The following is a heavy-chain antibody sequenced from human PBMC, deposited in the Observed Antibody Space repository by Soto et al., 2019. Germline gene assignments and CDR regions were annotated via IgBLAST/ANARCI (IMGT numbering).Heavy chain of an antibody. D-gene: IGHD3-9*01. CDR3: ARCQRYFEWSREGGWFDP. J-gene: IGHJ5*02. Sequence: QVQLVQSVAEVKKPGSSVKVSCKASGGTFSSYAISWVRQAPGQGLEWMGRIIPIFGTANYAQKLQGRVTITADESTSTAYIELSSLRSEDTAVDYCARCQRYFEWSREGGWFDPWGQGTLVTVSS. CDR2: IIPIFGTA. CDR1: GGTFSSYA. V-gene: IGHV1-69*01.